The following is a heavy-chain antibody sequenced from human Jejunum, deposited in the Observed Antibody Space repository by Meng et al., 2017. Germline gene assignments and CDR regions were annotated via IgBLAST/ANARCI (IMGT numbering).Heavy chain of an antibody. D-gene: IGHD2-2*01. V-gene: IGHV4-30-4*01. CDR2: MDYRGST. CDR3: ARGELLWDY. J-gene: IGHJ4*02. CDR1: GDSISSDEYF. Sequence: VRLQESGPGLVKPSPTLSLTCTVSGDSISSDEYFCSSVRQPPGNGLEWIGYMDYRGSTFYNPSLKGRVTISVDTCKNQFSLKLSSVTAADTAVYFCARGELLWDYWGQGTLVTVSS.